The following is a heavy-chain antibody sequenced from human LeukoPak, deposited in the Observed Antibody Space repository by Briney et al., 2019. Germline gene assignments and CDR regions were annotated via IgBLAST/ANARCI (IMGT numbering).Heavy chain of an antibody. D-gene: IGHD2-15*01. CDR1: GYTFTSYA. CDR3: ARDVNIVVVVATYFDY. Sequence: ASVKVSCKASGYTFTSYAMNWVRQAPGQGLEWMGWINTNTGNPTYAQGFTGRFVFSLDTSVSTAYLQISSLKAEDTAVYYCARDVNIVVVVATYFDYWGQGTLVTVSS. V-gene: IGHV7-4-1*02. J-gene: IGHJ4*02. CDR2: INTNTGNP.